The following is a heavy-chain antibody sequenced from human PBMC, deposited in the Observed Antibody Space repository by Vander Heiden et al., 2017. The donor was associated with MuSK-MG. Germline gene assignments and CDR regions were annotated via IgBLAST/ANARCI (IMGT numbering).Heavy chain of an antibody. CDR1: GFPFSSYS. J-gene: IGHJ4*02. D-gene: IGHD3-10*01. V-gene: IGHV3-21*01. CDR3: ARDPYYGSGSYYIDFDY. CDR2: ISSSSSYI. Sequence: EVQLVESGGGLVKPGGSLRLPCSASGFPFSSYSMNRVRQAPGKGLEWVSSISSSSSYIYYADSVKGRFTISRDNAKNSLYLQMNSLRAEDTAVYYCARDPYYGSGSYYIDFDYWGQGTLVTVSS.